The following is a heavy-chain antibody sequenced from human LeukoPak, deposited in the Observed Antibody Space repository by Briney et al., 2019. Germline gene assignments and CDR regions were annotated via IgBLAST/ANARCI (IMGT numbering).Heavy chain of an antibody. CDR1: GGSISSYY. J-gene: IGHJ4*02. D-gene: IGHD3-22*01. CDR3: AREGNYDSSGYPDY. CDR2: IYYCGST. Sequence: PSETLSLTCTVSGGSISSYYWSWIRQPPGKGLEWIGYIYYCGSTNYNPSLKSRVTISVDTSKNQFSLKLSSVTAADTAVYYCAREGNYDSSGYPDYWGQGTLVTVSS. V-gene: IGHV4-59*01.